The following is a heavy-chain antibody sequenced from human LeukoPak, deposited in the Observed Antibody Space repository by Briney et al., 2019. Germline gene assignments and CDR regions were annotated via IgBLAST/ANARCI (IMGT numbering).Heavy chain of an antibody. CDR1: GGTFSSYA. CDR2: IIPIFGTA. CDR3: ASGRWLQAPFDY. V-gene: IGHV1-69*05. Sequence: SVKVSCKASGGTFSSYAISWVRQAPGQGLEWMGRIIPIFGTANYAQKFQGSVTITTDESTSTAYMELSSLRSEDTAVYYCASGRWLQAPFDYWGQGTLVTVSS. J-gene: IGHJ4*02. D-gene: IGHD5-24*01.